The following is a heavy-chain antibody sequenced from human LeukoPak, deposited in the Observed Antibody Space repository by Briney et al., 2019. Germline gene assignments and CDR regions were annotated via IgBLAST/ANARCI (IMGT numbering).Heavy chain of an antibody. D-gene: IGHD3-22*01. CDR3: ARDRGYDSSGYYYSPLDY. J-gene: IGHJ4*02. V-gene: IGHV1-69*04. CDR2: IIPIFGIA. Sequence: SVKVSCKASGGTFSSYAISWVRQAPGQGLEWMGRIIPIFGIANYAQKFQGRDTITADKSTSTAYMELSSLRSEDTAVYYCARDRGYDSSGYYYSPLDYWGQGTLVTVSS. CDR1: GGTFSSYA.